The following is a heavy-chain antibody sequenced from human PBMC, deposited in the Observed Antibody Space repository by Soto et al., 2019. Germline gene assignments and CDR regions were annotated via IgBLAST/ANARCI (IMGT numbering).Heavy chain of an antibody. CDR3: ARGPSHGAFDI. CDR2: INPNSGDT. V-gene: IGHV1-2*04. Sequence: QVQLAQSGAEVKNPGASVKVSCKASGYTFTDYYIHWLRQAPAQGLEWMGWINPNSGDTKYAQKFQGWATMTRDTSISTTYMELSRLTSDDPALYYCARGPSHGAFDIWGQGTIITVSS. CDR1: GYTFTDYY. J-gene: IGHJ3*02.